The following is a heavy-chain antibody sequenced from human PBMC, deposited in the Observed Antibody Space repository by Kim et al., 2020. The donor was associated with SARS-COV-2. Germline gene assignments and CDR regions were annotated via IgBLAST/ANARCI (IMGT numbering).Heavy chain of an antibody. V-gene: IGHV4-39*01. Sequence: SETLSLTCTVSGGSISSSSYYWGWIRQPPGKGLEWIGSIYYSGSTYYNPSLKSRVTISVDTSKNQFSLKLSSVTAADTAVYYCARRSPAPQITIFGVAPWWYFDLWGRGTLVTVSS. CDR3: ARRSPAPQITIFGVAPWWYFDL. J-gene: IGHJ2*01. CDR2: IYYSGST. D-gene: IGHD3-3*01. CDR1: GGSISSSSYY.